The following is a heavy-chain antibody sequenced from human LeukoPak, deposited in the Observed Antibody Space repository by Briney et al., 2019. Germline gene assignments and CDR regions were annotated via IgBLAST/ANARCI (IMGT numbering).Heavy chain of an antibody. CDR3: ARWGSYDSSGDSVVFDY. V-gene: IGHV3-7*01. CDR1: GFTFSAYY. J-gene: IGHJ4*02. Sequence: GGSLRLSCAASGFTFSAYYMTWVRQAPGKGLEWVANIKEDGGEKDYVDSVKGRFTISRDNAKNSVYLQMNSLRAEDTAVYYCARWGSYDSSGDSVVFDYWGQGTLVTVSS. CDR2: IKEDGGEK. D-gene: IGHD3-22*01.